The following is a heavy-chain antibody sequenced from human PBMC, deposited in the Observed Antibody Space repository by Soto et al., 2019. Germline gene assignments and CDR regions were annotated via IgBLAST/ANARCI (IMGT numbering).Heavy chain of an antibody. CDR2: INHSGST. V-gene: IGHV4-34*01. D-gene: IGHD6-19*01. CDR1: GGSFSGYY. J-gene: IGHJ5*01. Sequence: PSETLSLTCAVYGGSFSGYYWSWIRQPPGKGLEWIGEINHSGSTNYNPSLKSRVTISVDTSKNQFSLKLSSVTAADTAVYYCARGWYSSGWFAYWGQGTLVTSPQ. CDR3: ARGWYSSGWFAY.